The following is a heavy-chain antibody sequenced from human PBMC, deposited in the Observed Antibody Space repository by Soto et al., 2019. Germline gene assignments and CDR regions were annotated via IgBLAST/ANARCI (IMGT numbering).Heavy chain of an antibody. V-gene: IGHV4-61*01. Sequence: SETLSLTCTVSGDSVTSGSHYWSLIRQPPGKGLEYIGYVYYSGTTNYNPSLKSRVTISVDLSKNRFSLRLSSVTTADTAIYYCARNKDVPNTLRSRYFFDYWGQGTLVTVYS. J-gene: IGHJ4*02. D-gene: IGHD2-15*01. CDR2: VYYSGTT. CDR1: GDSVTSGSHY. CDR3: ARNKDVPNTLRSRYFFDY.